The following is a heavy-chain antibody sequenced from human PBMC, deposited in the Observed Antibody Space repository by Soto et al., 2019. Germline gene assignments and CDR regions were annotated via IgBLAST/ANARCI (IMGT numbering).Heavy chain of an antibody. J-gene: IGHJ4*02. CDR3: ARDPLHHGSTFDY. CDR1: GFPFSDYY. V-gene: IGHV3-11*01. CDR2: ITSGGETM. Sequence: QVHLVESGGGLVKPGGSLRLSCAASGFPFSDYYMSWIRQAPGKGLEWISYITSGGETMYYADSVKGRFTISRDNAKNSVYLQMNCLRRDDTAVYFCARDPLHHGSTFDYWGQGTLVSVSS. D-gene: IGHD3-10*01.